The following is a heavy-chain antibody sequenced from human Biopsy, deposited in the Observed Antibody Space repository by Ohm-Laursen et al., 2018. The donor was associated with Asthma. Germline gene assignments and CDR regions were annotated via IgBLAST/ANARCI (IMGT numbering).Heavy chain of an antibody. CDR3: VRHQYSSSWSTFDY. CDR2: MYHSGSP. Sequence: TLSLTCTVSGGSITSSSYYWGWIRQPPGKGMEWIGSMYHSGSPYYHPSLKSRATISVDTSKNQLSVKMSSVTAADTAVYFCVRHQYSSSWSTFDYWGQGALVTVSS. J-gene: IGHJ4*02. D-gene: IGHD3-22*01. CDR1: GGSITSSSYY. V-gene: IGHV4-39*01.